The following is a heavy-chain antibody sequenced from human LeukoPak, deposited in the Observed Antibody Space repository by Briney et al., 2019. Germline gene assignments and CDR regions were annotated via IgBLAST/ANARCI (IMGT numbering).Heavy chain of an antibody. J-gene: IGHJ4*02. D-gene: IGHD2-15*01. CDR2: IYSGGST. CDR3: ARSPEGCSGGSCYNPPDY. Sequence: PGGSLRLSCAASGFTVSSNYMSWVCQAPGKGLEWVSVIYSGGSTYYADSVKGRFTISRDNSKNTLYLQMNSLRAEDTAVYYCARSPEGCSGGSCYNPPDYWGQGTLVTVSS. CDR1: GFTVSSNY. V-gene: IGHV3-66*01.